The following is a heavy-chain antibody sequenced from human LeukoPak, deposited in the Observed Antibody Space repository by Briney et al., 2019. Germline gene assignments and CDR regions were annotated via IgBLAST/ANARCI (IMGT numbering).Heavy chain of an antibody. Sequence: GGSLRLSSTTSGFTFGDYAMTWVRQAPGKGLEWVGFIRSKAYGGTTEYAASVKGRFTISRDDSKSIAYLQMNSLKTEDTAVYYCTRAVDSSGWYVNGFGYWGQGTLVTVSS. CDR2: IRSKAYGGTT. CDR3: TRAVDSSGWYVNGFGY. CDR1: GFTFGDYA. V-gene: IGHV3-49*04. D-gene: IGHD6-19*01. J-gene: IGHJ4*02.